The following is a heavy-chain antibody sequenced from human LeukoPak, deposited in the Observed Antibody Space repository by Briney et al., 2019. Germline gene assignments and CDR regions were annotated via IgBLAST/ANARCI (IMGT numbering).Heavy chain of an antibody. Sequence: ASVKVSCKVSGYTLTELSMHWVRQAPGKGLEWMGGFDPEDGETIYAQKFQGRVTMTEDTSTDTAYMELSSLRSEDTAVYYCATPRGSYYHFDYWGQGTLVTVSS. D-gene: IGHD1-26*01. V-gene: IGHV1-24*01. CDR1: GYTLTELS. CDR2: FDPEDGET. CDR3: ATPRGSYYHFDY. J-gene: IGHJ4*02.